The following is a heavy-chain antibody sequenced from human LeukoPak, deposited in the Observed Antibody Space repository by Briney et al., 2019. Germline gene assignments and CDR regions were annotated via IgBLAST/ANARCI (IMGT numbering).Heavy chain of an antibody. V-gene: IGHV5-51*01. CDR3: AGQLTATTPLDI. Sequence: GESLKISCEGSGYSFSTYWIGWVRQMPGKGLEWMGIIYPGDSDTRYSPSFQGQVTISADKSISTAHLQWSSLKASDTAMYYCAGQLTATTPLDIWGQGTMVTVSS. CDR2: IYPGDSDT. J-gene: IGHJ3*02. D-gene: IGHD5-24*01. CDR1: GYSFSTYW.